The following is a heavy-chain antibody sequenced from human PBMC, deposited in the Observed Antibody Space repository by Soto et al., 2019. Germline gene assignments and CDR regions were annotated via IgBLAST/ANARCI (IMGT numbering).Heavy chain of an antibody. V-gene: IGHV4-59*01. J-gene: IGHJ4*02. CDR1: GGSMSSNY. Sequence: SETLSLTCSVSGGSMSSNYWSWIRQSPGKGLEWIGFVYYGGTNYNPSFESRVTVSVDTPNKQFSLELGSVTAADTAVYYCVSYRGAFYFEYWGPGTLVTVSS. CDR3: VSYRGAFYFEY. D-gene: IGHD4-4*01. CDR2: VYYGGT.